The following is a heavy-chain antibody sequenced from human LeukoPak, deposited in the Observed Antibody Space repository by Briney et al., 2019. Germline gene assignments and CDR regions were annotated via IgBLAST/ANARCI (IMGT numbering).Heavy chain of an antibody. D-gene: IGHD3-22*01. V-gene: IGHV4-4*02. Sequence: SETLSLTCAVSGGSISSSNWWSWVRPPPGKGLEWIGEIYHSGSTNYSPSLKSRVTISVDKSKNQFSLKLSSVTAADTAVYYCAKVVVIPRGYHFDYWGQGTLVTVSS. J-gene: IGHJ4*02. CDR3: AKVVVIPRGYHFDY. CDR1: GGSISSSNW. CDR2: IYHSGST.